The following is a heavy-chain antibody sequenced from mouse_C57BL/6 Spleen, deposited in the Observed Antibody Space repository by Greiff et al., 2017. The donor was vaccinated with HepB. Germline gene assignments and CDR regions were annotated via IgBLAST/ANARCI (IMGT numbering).Heavy chain of an antibody. CDR3: AKQDYDGAMDD. J-gene: IGHJ4*01. CDR1: GFSLTSYG. Sequence: VQLQQSGPGLVAPSQSLSITCTVSGFSLTSYGVDWVRQPPGKGLEWLGVIWGGGSTNYNSSLMSRLSISKDNSKSQVILKMNSLQTDDTAKYYCAKQDYDGAMDDWGQGTSVTVDS. D-gene: IGHD2-4*01. CDR2: IWGGGST. V-gene: IGHV2-9*01.